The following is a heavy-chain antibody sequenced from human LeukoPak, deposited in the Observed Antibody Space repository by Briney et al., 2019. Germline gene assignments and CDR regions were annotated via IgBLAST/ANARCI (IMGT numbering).Heavy chain of an antibody. Sequence: SQTLSLTCTVSGGSISRGDYYWSWIRQPPGKGLEWIGYIYYSGSTYYNPSLKSRVTISVDTSKNQFSLKLSSVTAADTAVYYCARTLEWLFLFDYWGQGTLVTVSS. CDR1: GGSISRGDYY. J-gene: IGHJ4*02. D-gene: IGHD3-3*01. CDR3: ARTLEWLFLFDY. V-gene: IGHV4-30-4*08. CDR2: IYYSGST.